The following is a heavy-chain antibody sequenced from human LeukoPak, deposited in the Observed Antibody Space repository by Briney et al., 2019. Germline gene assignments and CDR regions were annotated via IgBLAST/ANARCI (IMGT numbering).Heavy chain of an antibody. CDR3: ARDGPWLLEWSNTGFFDY. Sequence: ASVKVSCTASGYTFTDYYVHWVRQVPGQGLEWMGWISPNSGGTNYAQNFQGRVTMTRDTSISTAYMELSSLRSDDTAVYYCARDGPWLLEWSNTGFFDYWGQGTLVTVSS. CDR2: ISPNSGGT. D-gene: IGHD3-3*01. J-gene: IGHJ4*02. CDR1: GYTFTDYY. V-gene: IGHV1-2*02.